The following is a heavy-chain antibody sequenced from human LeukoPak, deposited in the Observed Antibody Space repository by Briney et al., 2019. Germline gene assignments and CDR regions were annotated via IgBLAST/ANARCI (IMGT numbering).Heavy chain of an antibody. CDR1: GFTFSSYW. V-gene: IGHV3-7*01. J-gene: IGHJ4*02. CDR3: ARARSPHYGNYPPDY. Sequence: GGSLRLSCAASGFTFSSYWMSWVRQAPGHGLEWMGNIKQDGSAKNYVDSVKGRFTISRDNAKNSLYLQMNSLRAEDTAVYYCARARSPHYGNYPPDYWGQGTLVTVSS. D-gene: IGHD4-11*01. CDR2: IKQDGSAK.